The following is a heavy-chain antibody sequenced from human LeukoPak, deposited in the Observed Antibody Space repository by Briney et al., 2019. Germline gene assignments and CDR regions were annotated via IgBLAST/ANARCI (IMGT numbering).Heavy chain of an antibody. J-gene: IGHJ3*02. V-gene: IGHV4-4*02. CDR1: GGSISSSYW. CDR3: ARIPLVWSSPRGAFDI. D-gene: IGHD3-10*01. CDR2: IYHSGST. Sequence: NPSETLSLTCVVSGGSISSSYWRSWVRQPPGKGLDWIGEIYHSGSTNYNPSLKSRVTISVDKSKNQFSLKVSSVTAADTAVYYCARIPLVWSSPRGAFDIWGQGTMVTVSS.